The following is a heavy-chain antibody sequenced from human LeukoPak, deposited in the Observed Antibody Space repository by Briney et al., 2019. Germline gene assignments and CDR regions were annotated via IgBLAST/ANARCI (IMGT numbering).Heavy chain of an antibody. CDR1: GYTFTSYD. D-gene: IGHD3-3*01. Sequence: GASVKVSCKASGYTFTSYDINWVRQATGQGLEWMGWMNPNSGNTGYAQKFQGRVTMTRNTSISTAYMELSSLRSEDTAVYYCARVPRLVGFWSGYSYYFDYWGQGTLVTVSS. J-gene: IGHJ4*02. CDR3: ARVPRLVGFWSGYSYYFDY. CDR2: MNPNSGNT. V-gene: IGHV1-8*01.